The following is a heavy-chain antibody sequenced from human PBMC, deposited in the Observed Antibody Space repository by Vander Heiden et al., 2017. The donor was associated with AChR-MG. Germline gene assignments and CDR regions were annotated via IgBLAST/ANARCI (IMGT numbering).Heavy chain of an antibody. CDR3: ARDYGYNSPPGDY. CDR2: ISYDGSNK. CDR1: GFTFSSYA. V-gene: IGHV3-30-3*01. Sequence: QVQLVESGGGVVQPGRSLRLSCAASGFTFSSYAMHWVRQAPGKGLEWVAVISYDGSNKYYADSVKGRFTISRDNSKNTLYLQMNSLRAEDTAVYYCARDYGYNSPPGDYWGQGTLVTVSS. J-gene: IGHJ4*02. D-gene: IGHD5-12*01.